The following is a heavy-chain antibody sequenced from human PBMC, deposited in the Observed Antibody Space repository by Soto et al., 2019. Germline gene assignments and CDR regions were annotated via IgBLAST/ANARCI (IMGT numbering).Heavy chain of an antibody. J-gene: IGHJ6*02. V-gene: IGHV3-30*03. CDR2: ISYDGSNK. Sequence: QVQLVESGGGVVQPGRSLRLSCAASGFTFSSYGMHWVRQAPGKGLEWVAVISYDGSNKYYADSVKGRFTISRDXSXXXXXXXXXXXXXEXTAVYYCAKAGIQLWFFSLPGMDVWGQGTTVTVSS. CDR1: GFTFSSYG. D-gene: IGHD5-18*01. CDR3: AKAGIQLWFFSLPGMDV.